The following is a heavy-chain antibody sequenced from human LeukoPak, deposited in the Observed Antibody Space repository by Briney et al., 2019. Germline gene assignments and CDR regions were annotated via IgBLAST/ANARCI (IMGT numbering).Heavy chain of an antibody. V-gene: IGHV4-34*01. J-gene: IGHJ4*02. Sequence: SETLSLTCAVYGGSFSGYYWSWIRQPPGKGLEWTGEINHSGSTNYNPSLKSRVTISVDTSKNQFSLKLSSVTAADTAVHYCARDFPMVRGRGFDYWGQGTLVTVSS. CDR1: GGSFSGYY. CDR3: ARDFPMVRGRGFDY. D-gene: IGHD3-10*01. CDR2: INHSGST.